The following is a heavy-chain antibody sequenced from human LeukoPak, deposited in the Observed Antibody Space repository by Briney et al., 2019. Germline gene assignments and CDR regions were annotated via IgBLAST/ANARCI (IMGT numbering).Heavy chain of an antibody. CDR2: INPNSGGT. D-gene: IGHD3-10*01. V-gene: IGHV1-2*02. J-gene: IGHJ4*02. CDR1: GYTFTGYY. Sequence: ASVKVSCKASGYTFTGYYMHWVRQAPGQGLEWMGWINPNSGGTNYAQKFQGRVTMTRDTSISTAYMELSRLRYDDTAVYYCARVHPTMVRGVIITYLGYWGQGTLVTVSS. CDR3: ARVHPTMVRGVIITYLGY.